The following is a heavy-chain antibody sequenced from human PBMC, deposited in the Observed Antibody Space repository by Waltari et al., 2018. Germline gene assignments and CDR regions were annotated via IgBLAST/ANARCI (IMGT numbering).Heavy chain of an antibody. CDR2: MSGSGTTI. CDR1: GFTLSNSD. V-gene: IGHV3-48*03. CDR3: ARDLGTGSMSSWYSWFEP. J-gene: IGHJ5*02. Sequence: EVQLVESGGGLAQPGGSLRLSCEVSGFTLSNSDMNWIRQAPGKGSDGIAYMSGSGTTIFSADSLECRFSMSRENSINSLYQQMTDLRAEDSGTYYCARDLGTGSMSSWYSWFEPWGQGAQVTVSP. D-gene: IGHD6-13*01.